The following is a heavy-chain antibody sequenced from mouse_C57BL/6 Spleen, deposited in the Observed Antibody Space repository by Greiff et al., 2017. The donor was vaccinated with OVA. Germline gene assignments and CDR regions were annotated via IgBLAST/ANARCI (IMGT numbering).Heavy chain of an antibody. CDR3: ARDYGTPFAY. D-gene: IGHD1-1*01. Sequence: EVKLVESGGGLVKPGGSLKLSCAASGFTFSDYGMHWVRQAPEKGLEWVAYISSGSSTNYYADTVKGRFTISRDNAKNTLFLQMTSLRSEDTAMYYCARDYGTPFAYWGQGTLVTVSA. V-gene: IGHV5-17*01. CDR1: GFTFSDYG. CDR2: ISSGSSTN. J-gene: IGHJ3*01.